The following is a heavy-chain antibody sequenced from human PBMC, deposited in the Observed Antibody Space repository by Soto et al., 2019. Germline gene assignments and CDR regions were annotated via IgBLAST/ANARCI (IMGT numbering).Heavy chain of an antibody. J-gene: IGHJ5*02. CDR3: AREVGHGWFDP. V-gene: IGHV3-21*04. CDR2: ISSSSSYI. Sequence: GGSLRLSCAASGFTFSSYSMNWVRQAPGKGLEWVSSISSSSSYIYYADSVKGRFTISRHNAKNSLYLQMNSLRAEDTAVYYCAREVGHGWFDPWGQGTLVTVSS. CDR1: GFTFSSYS.